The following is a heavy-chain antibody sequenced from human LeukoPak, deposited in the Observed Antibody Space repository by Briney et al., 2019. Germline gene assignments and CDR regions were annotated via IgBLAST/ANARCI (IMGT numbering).Heavy chain of an antibody. V-gene: IGHV3-30*14. CDR3: ARVRYYYYYMDV. CDR1: GFTFSSYA. J-gene: IGHJ6*03. Sequence: PGGSLRLSCAASGFTFSSYAMHWVRQAPGKGLEWVAVISYDGSNKYYADSVKGRFTISRDNSKNTLYLQMGSLRAEDMAVYYCARVRYYYYYMDVWGKGTTVTVSS. CDR2: ISYDGSNK.